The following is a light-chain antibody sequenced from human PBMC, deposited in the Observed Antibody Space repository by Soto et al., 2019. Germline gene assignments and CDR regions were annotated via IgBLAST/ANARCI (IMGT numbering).Light chain of an antibody. CDR3: HQFYGTPRT. J-gene: IGKJ1*01. CDR1: QSILYNSNNKNY. V-gene: IGKV4-1*01. Sequence: DIVMTQSPDSLAVSLGERATINCKSSQSILYNSNNKNYLAWYQQKPGQPPKLLIYWASTRESGVPDRFSGSGSGTDFTRTISSLEAEDVAFYYGHQFYGTPRTFGQGTKVEIK. CDR2: WAS.